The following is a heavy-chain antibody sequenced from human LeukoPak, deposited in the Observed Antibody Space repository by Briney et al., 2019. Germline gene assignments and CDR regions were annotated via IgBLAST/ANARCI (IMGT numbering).Heavy chain of an antibody. CDR2: ISGSGGST. V-gene: IGHV3-23*01. D-gene: IGHD2-15*01. CDR3: AKDSLAWDIVVVVAATQTDY. CDR1: GFTFSSYA. Sequence: GGSLRLSCAASGFTFSSYAMSWDRQAPGKGLEWVSAISGSGGSTYYADSVKGRFTISRDNSKNTLYLQMNSLRAEDTAVYYCAKDSLAWDIVVVVAATQTDYWGQGTLVTVSS. J-gene: IGHJ4*02.